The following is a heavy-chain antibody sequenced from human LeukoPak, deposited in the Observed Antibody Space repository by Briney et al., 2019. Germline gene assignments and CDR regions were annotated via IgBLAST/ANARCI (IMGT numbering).Heavy chain of an antibody. V-gene: IGHV4-31*03. J-gene: IGHJ4*02. D-gene: IGHD1-14*01. CDR2: IYYSGTT. CDR1: GGSISSSGYY. Sequence: SETLSLTCTVSGGSISSSGYYWSCIRQHPGKGLEWIGYIYYSGTTYYNPSLESRGAISADASKNQFSLKLSSVTAADTAVYYCARGPDSRNRNPPGLDYWGQGTLVTVSS. CDR3: ARGPDSRNRNPPGLDY.